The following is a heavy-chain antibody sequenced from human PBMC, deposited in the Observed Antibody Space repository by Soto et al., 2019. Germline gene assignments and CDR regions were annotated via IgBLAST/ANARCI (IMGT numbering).Heavy chain of an antibody. J-gene: IGHJ4*02. V-gene: IGHV4-31*03. D-gene: IGHD2-15*01. CDR3: AREDIIESFFDS. CDR2: IYYTGHT. CDR1: GGYISSGGNY. Sequence: QVQLQESGPGLVKPSQTLSLTCSVSGGYISSGGNYWSWIRQHPGKGLEWIGFIYYTGHTKYNAALKSRVNISGDMSQNQFSLTLTSVTAADTAVYYCAREDIIESFFDSWGPGILVTVSS.